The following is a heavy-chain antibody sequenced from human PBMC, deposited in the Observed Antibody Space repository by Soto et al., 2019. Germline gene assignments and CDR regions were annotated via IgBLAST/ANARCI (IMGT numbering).Heavy chain of an antibody. CDR1: GYTLTSYD. CDR3: ARGEPRAYYYYYGMDV. D-gene: IGHD1-26*01. V-gene: IGHV1-8*01. J-gene: IGHJ6*02. Sequence: ASVKVSCKASGYTLTSYDINWVRQATGQGLEWMGWMNPNSGNTGYAQKFQGRVTMTRNTSISTAYMELSSLRSEDTAVYYCARGEPRAYYYYYGMDVWGQGTTVTVSS. CDR2: MNPNSGNT.